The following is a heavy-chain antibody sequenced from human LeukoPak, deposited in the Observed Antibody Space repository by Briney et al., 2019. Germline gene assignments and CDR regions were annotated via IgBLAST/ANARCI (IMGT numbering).Heavy chain of an antibody. D-gene: IGHD2-15*01. J-gene: IGHJ4*02. V-gene: IGHV3-23*01. CDR3: ARQLGYCSDGSCYFDY. CDR2: VTGGGGGT. CDR1: GFTFSSYA. Sequence: GGSLRLSCAASGFTFSSYAMSWVRQAPGKGLEWVSAVTGGGGGTHYADSVKGRLTISRDNSKNTLYLQVSSLRAEDTAMYYCARQLGYCSDGSCYFDYWGPGALVTVSS.